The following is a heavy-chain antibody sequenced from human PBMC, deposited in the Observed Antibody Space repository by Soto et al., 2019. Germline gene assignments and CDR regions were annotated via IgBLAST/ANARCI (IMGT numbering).Heavy chain of an antibody. CDR1: GDTFSSYA. J-gene: IGHJ4*02. V-gene: IGHV1-69*06. CDR3: ARGWYYYDSSGYAFDY. D-gene: IGHD3-22*01. Sequence: SVKVSCKASGDTFSSYAISWVRQAPGQGLEWMGGIIPIFGTANYAQKFKGRVTITADKSTSTAYMELISLRSEDTAMYYCARGWYYYDSSGYAFDYWGQGTQVTSP. CDR2: IIPIFGTA.